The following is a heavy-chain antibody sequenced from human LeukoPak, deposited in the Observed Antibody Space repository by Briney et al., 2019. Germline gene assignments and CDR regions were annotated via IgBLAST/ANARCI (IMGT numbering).Heavy chain of an antibody. CDR3: ARLPAAYYDILTGYYPGNRFDP. CDR1: GYSFTSYW. J-gene: IGHJ5*02. V-gene: IGHV5-10-1*01. D-gene: IGHD3-9*01. Sequence: GESLKISCKGSGYSFTSYWISWVRQMPGKGLEWMGRIDPSDSYTNYSPSFQGHVTISADKSISTAYLQWSSLKASDTAMYYCARLPAAYYDILTGYYPGNRFDPWGQGTLVTVSS. CDR2: IDPSDSYT.